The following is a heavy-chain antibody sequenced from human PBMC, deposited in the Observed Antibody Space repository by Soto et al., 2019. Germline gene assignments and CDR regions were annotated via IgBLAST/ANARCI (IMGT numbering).Heavy chain of an antibody. Sequence: GGSLRLSCEASEFTFSGYTMNWVRQAPGKGLEWVSYISSSSSTIYYADSVKGRFTISRDNAKNSLYLQINSLRDEDTAVYYCAKGSNWNDRAFDVWGQGTMVTVSS. CDR1: EFTFSGYT. CDR3: AKGSNWNDRAFDV. D-gene: IGHD1-1*01. V-gene: IGHV3-48*02. CDR2: ISSSSSTI. J-gene: IGHJ3*01.